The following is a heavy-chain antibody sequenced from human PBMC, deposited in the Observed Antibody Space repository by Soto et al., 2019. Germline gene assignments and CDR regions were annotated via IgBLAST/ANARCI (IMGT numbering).Heavy chain of an antibody. CDR1: GFTFSSYD. V-gene: IGHV3-13*01. CDR3: ARSNYDYYYGMDV. CDR2: IGTAGDT. J-gene: IGHJ6*02. Sequence: EVQLVESGGGLVQPGGSLRLSCAASGFTFSSYDMHWVSQATGKGLEWVSAIGTAGDTYYPGSVKGRFTISRENAKNSLYLQMNSLRAEDTAVYYGARSNYDYYYGMDVWGQGTTVTVSS. D-gene: IGHD4-4*01.